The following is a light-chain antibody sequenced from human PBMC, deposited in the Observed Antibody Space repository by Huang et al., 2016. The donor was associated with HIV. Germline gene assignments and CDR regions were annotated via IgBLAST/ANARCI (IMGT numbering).Light chain of an antibody. V-gene: IGKV3-15*01. CDR3: QQYSNWPRT. CDR1: QSVSNT. J-gene: IGKJ1*01. Sequence: IVMTQSPATLSVSPGDRVTPPSRASQSVSNTLAWYQQRPGQAPRLLIDGASTRAAGVPVRFSGSGSGTDFTLTITGLQFEDLGVYFCQQYSNWPRTFGRGTKV. CDR2: GAS.